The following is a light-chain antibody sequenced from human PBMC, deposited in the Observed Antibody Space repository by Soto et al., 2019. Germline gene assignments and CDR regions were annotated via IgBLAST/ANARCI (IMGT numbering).Light chain of an antibody. J-gene: IGLJ2*01. Sequence: QSMLTQPPSTSETPGQRVTISCSGSSSNIGSNYVYWYQQLPGTAPKLLIYKNNQRPSGVPDRFSGSKSGTSASLAISGLRSEDEADYYCAAWDDSPAGHVVFGGGTKLTVL. CDR1: SSNIGSNY. CDR3: AAWDDSPAGHVV. CDR2: KNN. V-gene: IGLV1-47*01.